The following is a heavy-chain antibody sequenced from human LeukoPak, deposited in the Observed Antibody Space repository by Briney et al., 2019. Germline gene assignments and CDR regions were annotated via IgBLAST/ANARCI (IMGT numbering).Heavy chain of an antibody. J-gene: IGHJ6*02. CDR3: AKWKGASWLTYGMDV. D-gene: IGHD6-13*01. CDR2: ISNSGGGT. V-gene: IGHV3-23*01. CDR1: GFNFGSYA. Sequence: GGSLRLSCVASGFNFGSYAMSWVRQAPGKGLEWVSGISNSGGGTYYADSVKGRFTISRDNSKNTLYMEMNSLRADDTAVYYCAKWKGASWLTYGMDVWGQGTTVTVSS.